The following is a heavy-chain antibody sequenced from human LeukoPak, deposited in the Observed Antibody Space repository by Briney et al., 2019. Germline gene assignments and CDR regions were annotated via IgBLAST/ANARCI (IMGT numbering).Heavy chain of an antibody. D-gene: IGHD3-22*01. V-gene: IGHV4-34*01. CDR2: INHSGST. CDR1: GGSFSGYY. J-gene: IGHJ4*02. CDR3: ARGPRSSGYFYYLNY. Sequence: PETLSLTCAVYGGSFSGYYWSWIRQPPGKGPEWIGEINHSGSTNYNPSLKSRVTISVDTSKNQFSLKLSSVTAADTAVYYCARGPRSSGYFYYLNYWGQGTLVTVSS.